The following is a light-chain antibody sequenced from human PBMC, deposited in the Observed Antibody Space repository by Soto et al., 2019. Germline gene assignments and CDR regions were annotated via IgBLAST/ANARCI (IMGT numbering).Light chain of an antibody. CDR2: GAS. V-gene: IGKV3-15*01. CDR1: QSVSSN. Sequence: EIVMTQSPATLSVSPGERATFSCRASQSVSSNLAWYQQKPGQAPRLLIYGASIRATGIPARFSGSGSGTEFTLTISTLQAEDFAISYCQHYNNWPPWTFGQGTKVDIK. CDR3: QHYNNWPPWT. J-gene: IGKJ1*01.